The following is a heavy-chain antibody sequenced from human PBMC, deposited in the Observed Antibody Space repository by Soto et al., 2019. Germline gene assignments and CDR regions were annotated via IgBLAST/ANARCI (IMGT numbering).Heavy chain of an antibody. D-gene: IGHD5-12*01. CDR1: GFTFSSYG. V-gene: IGHV3-48*04. Sequence: GGSLRLSCAASGFTFSSYGMNWVRQAPGKGLEWVSYISSSGSTKYYADSVRGRFTISRDNAKNSLYLQMNSLRVEDTAVYYCARVGDGYNLNYWGQGTLVTVSS. CDR2: ISSSGSTK. J-gene: IGHJ4*02. CDR3: ARVGDGYNLNY.